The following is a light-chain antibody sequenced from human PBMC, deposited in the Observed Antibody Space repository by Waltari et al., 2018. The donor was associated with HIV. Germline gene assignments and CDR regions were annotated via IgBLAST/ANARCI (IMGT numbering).Light chain of an antibody. CDR1: SSNIVSTT. CDR2: NTD. CDR3: AVWDDSLNAYV. V-gene: IGLV1-44*01. J-gene: IGLJ1*01. Sequence: QSVLTQPPSSSGTPGQRPTTSCSVSSSNIVSTTVNWYQYLPGDAPKLLILNTDERPSGVPDRFSGSKSGTSASLAISGLQSEDEADYYCAVWDDSLNAYVFGTGTTVTVL.